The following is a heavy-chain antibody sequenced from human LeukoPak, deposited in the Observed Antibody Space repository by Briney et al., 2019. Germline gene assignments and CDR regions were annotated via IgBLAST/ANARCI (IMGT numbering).Heavy chain of an antibody. J-gene: IGHJ4*02. Sequence: PGGSLRLSCAASGFIFNNYAMSWVRQAPGKGLEWVSYISSSSSTIYYADSVKGRFTISRDNSKNTLYLQMNSLRAEDTAVYYCAKDHLAVAGTGDFDYWGQGTLVTVSS. CDR1: GFIFNNYA. CDR3: AKDHLAVAGTGDFDY. V-gene: IGHV3-48*01. D-gene: IGHD6-19*01. CDR2: ISSSSSTI.